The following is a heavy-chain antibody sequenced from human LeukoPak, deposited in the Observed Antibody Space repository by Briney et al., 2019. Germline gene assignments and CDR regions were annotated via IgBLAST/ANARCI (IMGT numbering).Heavy chain of an antibody. D-gene: IGHD6-13*01. Sequence: GGSLRLSCAASGFTFDDYAMHWVRQAPGKGPEWVSGISWNSGSIGYADSVKGRFTISRDNAKNSLYLQMNSLRAEDTAVYYCAKVGYSSSWYYFDYWGQGTLVTVSS. CDR1: GFTFDDYA. CDR2: ISWNSGSI. V-gene: IGHV3-9*01. CDR3: AKVGYSSSWYYFDY. J-gene: IGHJ4*02.